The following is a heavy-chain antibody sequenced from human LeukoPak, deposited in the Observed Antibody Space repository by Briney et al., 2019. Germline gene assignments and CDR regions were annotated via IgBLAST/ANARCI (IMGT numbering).Heavy chain of an antibody. CDR1: GYTFSSYW. CDR3: AREGGTSRDFDY. J-gene: IGHJ4*02. D-gene: IGHD4-23*01. CDR2: IYPGDSDT. V-gene: IGHV5-51*01. Sequence: GESLKISCKGSGYTFSSYWIGWVRQMPGKGLEWMGVIYPGDSDTRYSPSFQGQVIISAVKSISTAYLQWSSLKASDTAMYYCAREGGTSRDFDYWGRGTLVTVSS.